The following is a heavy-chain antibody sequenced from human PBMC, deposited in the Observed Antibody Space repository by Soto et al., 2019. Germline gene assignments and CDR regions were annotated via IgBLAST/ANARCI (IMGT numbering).Heavy chain of an antibody. J-gene: IGHJ5*02. CDR1: GYTFISYY. D-gene: IGHD6-6*01. V-gene: IGHV1-46*01. CDR2: INPRDGST. Sequence: ASVKVSCKASGYTFISYYIHWVRRAPGQGLEWMGTINPRDGSTTYAQKFQGRVIMTRDTSTSIVYMELSSLRSADTAFYYCARAYPSSSTLGWSDPWGQGTLVTVSS. CDR3: ARAYPSSSTLGWSDP.